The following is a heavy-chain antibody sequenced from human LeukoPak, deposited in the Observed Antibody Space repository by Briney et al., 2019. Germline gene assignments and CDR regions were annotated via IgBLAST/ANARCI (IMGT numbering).Heavy chain of an antibody. J-gene: IGHJ4*02. CDR2: IYHSGST. V-gene: IGHV4-59*01. CDR3: ARAGYCSGDSCFFDS. CDR1: GGSISTYY. D-gene: IGHD2-15*01. Sequence: PSETLSLTCTVSGGSISTYYWSWIRQPPGKGLEWIGYIYHSGSTNYNPSLKSRVTISVDTSKSQISLKLSSVTAADTAVYYCARAGYCSGDSCFFDSWGQGTLVTVSS.